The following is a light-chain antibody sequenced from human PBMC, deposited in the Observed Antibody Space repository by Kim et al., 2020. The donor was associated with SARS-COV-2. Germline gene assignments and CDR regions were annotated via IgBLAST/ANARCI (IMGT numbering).Light chain of an antibody. CDR1: QDIGTW. J-gene: IGKJ1*01. Sequence: GSVGDRVSITCRASQDIGTWMAWYQQKVGKAPKLLIYKASTLQSGVPSRFGGSGSGTEFTLTITTLQPDDFATYYCQQDSTYSRTFGQGTKVDIK. CDR2: KAS. V-gene: IGKV1-5*03. CDR3: QQDSTYSRT.